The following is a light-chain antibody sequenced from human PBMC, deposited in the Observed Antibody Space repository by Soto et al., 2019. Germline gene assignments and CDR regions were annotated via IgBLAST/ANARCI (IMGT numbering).Light chain of an antibody. V-gene: IGKV1-9*01. CDR1: QGISSY. CDR3: QQLNSCPIT. J-gene: IGKJ5*01. Sequence: DIQLTQSPSFLSASVGDRVTITCRASQGISSYLAWYQQKPGKAPKLLIYAASTLQSGVPSRLSGSGSGTEFTLTISSLQPEDFATYYCQQLNSCPITFGQGTRLEIK. CDR2: AAS.